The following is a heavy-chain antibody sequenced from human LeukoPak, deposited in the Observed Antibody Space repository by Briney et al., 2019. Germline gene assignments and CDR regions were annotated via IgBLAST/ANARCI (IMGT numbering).Heavy chain of an antibody. J-gene: IGHJ4*02. D-gene: IGHD1-26*01. CDR1: GFTFSDYY. CDR2: ISSSGSTI. CDR3: ARDRRGELARGD. Sequence: PGGSLRLSCAASGFTFSDYYMSWIRQAPGKGLEWVSYISSSGSTIYYADSVKGRFTISRDKAKNSLYLQMNSLRTEDTAMYYCARDRRGELARGDWGQGTLVTVSS. V-gene: IGHV3-11*01.